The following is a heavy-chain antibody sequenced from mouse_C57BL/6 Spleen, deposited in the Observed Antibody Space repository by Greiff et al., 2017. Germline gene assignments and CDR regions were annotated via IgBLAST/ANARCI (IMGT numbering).Heavy chain of an antibody. CDR3: ARNEGN. CDR1: GYTFTSYW. J-gene: IGHJ2*01. CDR2: IDPSDSFT. V-gene: IGHV1-59*01. Sequence: QVQLQQPGAELVRPGTSVKLSCKASGYTFTSYWMHWVKQRPGQGLEWIGVIDPSDSFTNYNQKFKGKATLTVDTSSSTAYMQLSSLTSEDSAVYYCARNEGNWGTGTTLTVSS.